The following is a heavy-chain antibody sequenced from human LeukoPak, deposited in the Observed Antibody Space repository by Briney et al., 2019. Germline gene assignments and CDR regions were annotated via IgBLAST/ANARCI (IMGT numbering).Heavy chain of an antibody. CDR3: ARAERGVIVIFDY. CDR2: ISSSSSTI. D-gene: IGHD3-16*02. V-gene: IGHV3-48*04. J-gene: IGHJ4*02. Sequence: PGGSLRLSCAASGFTFSSYSMNWVRQAPGKGLEWVSYISSSSSTIYYADSVKGRFTISRDNAKNSLYLQMNSLRAEDTAVYYCARAERGVIVIFDYWGQGTLVTVSS. CDR1: GFTFSSYS.